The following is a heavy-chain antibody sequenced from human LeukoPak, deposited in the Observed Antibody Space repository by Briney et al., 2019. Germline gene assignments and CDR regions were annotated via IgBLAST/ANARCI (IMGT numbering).Heavy chain of an antibody. CDR1: GFTFSSYE. V-gene: IGHV3-48*03. J-gene: IGHJ6*04. Sequence: GRSLRLSCAASGFTFSSYEMNWVRQAPRKGLEWVSYISSSGSTIYYADSVKGRFTISRDNAKNSLYLQMNSLRAEDTAVYYCARDFYPASMVRGVIDGMDVWGKGTTVTVSS. D-gene: IGHD3-10*01. CDR3: ARDFYPASMVRGVIDGMDV. CDR2: ISSSGSTI.